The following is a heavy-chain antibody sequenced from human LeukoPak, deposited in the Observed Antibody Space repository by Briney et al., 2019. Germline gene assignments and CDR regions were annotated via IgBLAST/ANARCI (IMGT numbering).Heavy chain of an antibody. Sequence: PGGSLRLSCAASGFTFSNYAMNWVRQAPGKGLEWVSAISAGVVSTHYADSVKGRFTISRDNSKNTLYLQMNSLRAEDTAVYYCAKVGIEQWLSQGQFFDYWGQGTLVTVSS. CDR1: GFTFSNYA. J-gene: IGHJ4*02. V-gene: IGHV3-23*01. D-gene: IGHD6-19*01. CDR2: ISAGVVST. CDR3: AKVGIEQWLSQGQFFDY.